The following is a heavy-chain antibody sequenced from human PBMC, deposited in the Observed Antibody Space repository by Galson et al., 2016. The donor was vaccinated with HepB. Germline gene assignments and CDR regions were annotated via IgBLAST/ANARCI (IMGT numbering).Heavy chain of an antibody. Sequence: SLRLSCAASGFTFSSYGMQWVRQAPGKGLEWVALISYDGRTKFYADSVKGRFTISRDTSKSTLYLQMNSLKAEDTAVYHCAKDAHNGYLLNRFDYGGQGTLVTVSS. V-gene: IGHV3-30*18. CDR2: ISYDGRTK. J-gene: IGHJ4*02. CDR1: GFTFSSYG. D-gene: IGHD5-12*01. CDR3: AKDAHNGYLLNRFDY.